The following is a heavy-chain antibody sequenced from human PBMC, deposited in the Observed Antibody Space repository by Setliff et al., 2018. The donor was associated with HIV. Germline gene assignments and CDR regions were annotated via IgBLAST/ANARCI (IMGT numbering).Heavy chain of an antibody. V-gene: IGHV4-61*08. CDR3: ARNSQKGIQPLLLAS. Sequence: PSETLSLTCTVSGASISSGAYFWSWVRQTPGKGLEWIGYIYYTGSTSYNPSFRSRVTISVDTSKNQFSLMLDSVTAADTAVYYCARNSQKGIQPLLLASWGPGTLVTVSS. CDR2: IYYTGST. D-gene: IGHD1-1*01. CDR1: GASISSGAYF. J-gene: IGHJ4*02.